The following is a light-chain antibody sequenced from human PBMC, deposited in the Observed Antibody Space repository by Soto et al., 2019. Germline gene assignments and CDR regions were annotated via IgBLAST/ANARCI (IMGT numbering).Light chain of an antibody. Sequence: EIVLTQSPGTLSLSPGERATLSCRASQSVNSIYLTWYQQKPGQAPRLLIYGASSRATDIPDRFSGSGSGADFTLTITRLEPEDSAVYYCQHYGSSLYTFGQGTK. CDR1: QSVNSIY. CDR2: GAS. V-gene: IGKV3-20*01. CDR3: QHYGSSLYT. J-gene: IGKJ2*01.